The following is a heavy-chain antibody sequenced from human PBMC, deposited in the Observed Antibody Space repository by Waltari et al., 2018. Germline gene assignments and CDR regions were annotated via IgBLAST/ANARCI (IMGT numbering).Heavy chain of an antibody. V-gene: IGHV1-8*01. D-gene: IGHD3-22*01. CDR2: MNPNSGNT. CDR3: ASSSGYYYYYYGMDV. J-gene: IGHJ6*02. Sequence: QVQLVQSGAEVTKPGASVKVSCKASGYTFTSYDINWVRQATGQGLEWMGWMNPNSGNTGYAQKFQGRVTMTRNTSISTAYMELSSLRSEDTAVYYCASSSGYYYYYYGMDVWGQGTTVTVSS. CDR1: GYTFTSYD.